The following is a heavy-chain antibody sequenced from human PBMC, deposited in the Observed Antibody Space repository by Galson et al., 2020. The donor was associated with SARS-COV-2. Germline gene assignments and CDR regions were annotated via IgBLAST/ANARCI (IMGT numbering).Heavy chain of an antibody. Sequence: ASVKVSCKASGYTFTGYYMHWVRQAPGQGLEWMGWINPNSGGTNYAQKFQGWVTMTRDTSISTAYMELSRLRSDDTAVYYCAREAYYDSSGYSSDAFDIWGQGTMVTVSS. CDR2: INPNSGGT. CDR3: AREAYYDSSGYSSDAFDI. D-gene: IGHD3-22*01. V-gene: IGHV1-2*04. J-gene: IGHJ3*02. CDR1: GYTFTGYY.